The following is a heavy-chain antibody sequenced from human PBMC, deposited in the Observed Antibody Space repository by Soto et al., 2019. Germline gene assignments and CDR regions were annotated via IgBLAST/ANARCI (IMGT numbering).Heavy chain of an antibody. J-gene: IGHJ6*03. V-gene: IGHV4-39*07. D-gene: IGHD2-21*01. CDR2: IYYSGST. Sequence: SETLSLTCTFSGGSISSSSYYWGWIRQPPGKGLEWIGGIYYSGSTYYNPSLKSRVTISVDTSKNQFSLTLSSVTAADTATYYCARGGISHWAYFYYMDVWDRGTTVTVSS. CDR3: ARGGISHWAYFYYMDV. CDR1: GGSISSSSYY.